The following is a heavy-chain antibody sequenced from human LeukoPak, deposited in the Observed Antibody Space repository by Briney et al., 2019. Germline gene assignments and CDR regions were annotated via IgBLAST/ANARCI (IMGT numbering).Heavy chain of an antibody. CDR2: INPSGGST. Sequence: ASVKVSCKASGYTFTSYYMHWVRQAPGQGLEWMGIINPSGGSTSYAQKFQGRVTMTRDTSTSTVYMELSSLRSEGTAVYYCARHTMVRGVERAFDIWGQGTMVTVSS. D-gene: IGHD3-10*01. CDR1: GYTFTSYY. J-gene: IGHJ3*02. V-gene: IGHV1-46*01. CDR3: ARHTMVRGVERAFDI.